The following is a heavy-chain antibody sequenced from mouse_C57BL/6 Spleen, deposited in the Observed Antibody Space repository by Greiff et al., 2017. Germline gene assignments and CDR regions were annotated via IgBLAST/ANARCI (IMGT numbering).Heavy chain of an antibody. Sequence: EVQLQQSGPELVKPGASVKISCTASGYSFTGYYMNWVKQSPEKSLEWIGEINPSTGGTTYNQKFKAKATLTVDKSSITAYMQLTSLTSEDSAVYYCASSRDFAYWGQGTLVTVSA. CDR3: ASSRDFAY. V-gene: IGHV1-42*01. CDR2: INPSTGGT. CDR1: GYSFTGYY. D-gene: IGHD3-3*01. J-gene: IGHJ3*01.